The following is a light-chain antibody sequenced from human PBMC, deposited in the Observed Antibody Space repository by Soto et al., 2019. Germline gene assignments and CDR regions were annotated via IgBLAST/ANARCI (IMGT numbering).Light chain of an antibody. V-gene: IGKV3-20*01. J-gene: IGKJ5*01. CDR1: QSISSSTY. CDR3: QQYGISPIT. CDR2: DAA. Sequence: GLTHSLGTLSLSKGDRASLSCRASQSISSSTYLAWYQVKPGQSPRLLMYDAASRATGIPDRFSGSGSGADFTLTISRLEPEDFAVYYCQQYGISPITFGQGARLAI.